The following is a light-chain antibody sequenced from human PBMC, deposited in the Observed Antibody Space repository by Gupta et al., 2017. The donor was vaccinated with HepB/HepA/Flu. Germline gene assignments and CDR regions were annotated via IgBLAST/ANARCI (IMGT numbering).Light chain of an antibody. CDR2: RNN. V-gene: IGLV1-47*01. CDR1: SSSFGGNY. J-gene: IGLJ2*01. CDR3: AAWDDSLSAVV. Sequence: QSVLTQPPSASGTPGPRVTFSCSGSSSSFGGNYVYWYQQLPGTAPKLLIYRNNQRPSGVPDRFSGSKSGTSASLAISGLRSEDEADYYCAAWDDSLSAVVFGGGTKLTVL.